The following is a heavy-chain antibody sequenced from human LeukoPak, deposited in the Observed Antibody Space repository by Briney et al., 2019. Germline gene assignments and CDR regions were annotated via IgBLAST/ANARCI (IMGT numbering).Heavy chain of an antibody. CDR1: GFSVSNNY. V-gene: IGHV3-66*01. J-gene: IGHJ4*02. Sequence: PGGSLRLSCAASGFSVSNNYISWVRQAPGKGLEWVSVIYSGGSTYYADSVKGRFTISRDNSKNTLYLQMNGLRAEDTAVYYCARATAKLRYFDWLSAFDYWGQGTLVTVSS. D-gene: IGHD3-9*01. CDR2: IYSGGST. CDR3: ARATAKLRYFDWLSAFDY.